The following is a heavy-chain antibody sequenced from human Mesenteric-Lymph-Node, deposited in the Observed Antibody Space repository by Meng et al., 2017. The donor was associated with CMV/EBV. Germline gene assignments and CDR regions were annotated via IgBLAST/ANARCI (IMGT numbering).Heavy chain of an antibody. CDR3: ARGQGKPDY. CDR1: GGSFSGYY. CDR2: INHSGST. Sequence: QVQLQQWGAGLFKPSETLSLSCGVYGGSFSGYYWSWIRQPPGKGLEWIXEINHSGSTNYNPSLKSRVTISVDTSKNQFSLKLSSVTAADTAVYYCARGQGKPDYWGQRTLVTVSS. J-gene: IGHJ4*02. V-gene: IGHV4-34*01.